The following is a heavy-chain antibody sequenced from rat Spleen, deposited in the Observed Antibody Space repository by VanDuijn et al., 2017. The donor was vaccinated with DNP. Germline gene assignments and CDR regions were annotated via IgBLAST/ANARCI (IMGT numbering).Heavy chain of an antibody. CDR2: ISPSGGST. J-gene: IGHJ2*01. CDR3: LTGELDY. D-gene: IGHD4-1*01. Sequence: EVQLVESGGGLVQPGRSLKLSCAASGFTFSNYDMAWVRQAPTKGLEWVASISPSGGSTYYRDSVKGRFTISRDNAKSTLYLQMDSLRSEDTATYYCLTGELDYWGQGVMVTVSS. V-gene: IGHV5-25*01. CDR1: GFTFSNYD.